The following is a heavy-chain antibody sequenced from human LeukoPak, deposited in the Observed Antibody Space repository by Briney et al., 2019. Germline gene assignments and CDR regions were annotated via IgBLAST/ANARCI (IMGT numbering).Heavy chain of an antibody. CDR1: GFTFSSYW. V-gene: IGHV3-23*01. D-gene: IGHD3-3*01. Sequence: PAGGSLRLSCAASGFTFSSYWMSWVRQAPGKGLEWVSAISGSGGSTYYADSVEGRFTISRDNSKNTLYLQMNSLRAEDTAVYYCAKSLYDFWSGYHLYYFDYWGQGTLVTVSS. CDR3: AKSLYDFWSGYHLYYFDY. J-gene: IGHJ4*02. CDR2: ISGSGGST.